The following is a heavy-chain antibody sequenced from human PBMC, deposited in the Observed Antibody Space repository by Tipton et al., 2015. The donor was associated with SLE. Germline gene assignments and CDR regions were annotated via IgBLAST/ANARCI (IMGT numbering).Heavy chain of an antibody. CDR2: ISSSSSYT. Sequence: GSLRLSCAASGFTFSDYYMSWIRQAPGKGLEWVSYISSSSSYTNYADSVKGRFTISRDNAKNTLYLQMNSLRAEDTAVYYCTRGRLLWFGDLGYYGMDVWGQGTTVTVSS. D-gene: IGHD3-10*01. V-gene: IGHV3-11*06. CDR3: TRGRLLWFGDLGYYGMDV. J-gene: IGHJ6*02. CDR1: GFTFSDYY.